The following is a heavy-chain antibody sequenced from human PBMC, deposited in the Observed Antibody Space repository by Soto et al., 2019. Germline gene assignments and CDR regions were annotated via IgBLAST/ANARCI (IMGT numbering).Heavy chain of an antibody. D-gene: IGHD1-26*01. V-gene: IGHV3-23*01. CDR2: MSGSGGST. Sequence: GGSLRLSCAASGFTFSSDAMSWVRQAPGKGLEWVSAMSGSGGSTYYADSVKGRFTISRDNSKNTLYLQMNSLRAEDTAVYYCAKDSLGAPDYWGQGTLVTVSS. CDR3: AKDSLGAPDY. J-gene: IGHJ4*02. CDR1: GFTFSSDA.